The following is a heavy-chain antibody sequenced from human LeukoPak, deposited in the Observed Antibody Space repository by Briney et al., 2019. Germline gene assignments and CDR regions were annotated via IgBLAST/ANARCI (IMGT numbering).Heavy chain of an antibody. D-gene: IGHD3-22*01. CDR3: SRLHYYDSSGYYRAFDY. V-gene: IGHV4-39*01. Sequence: SETLSLTCTVSGGSISSSSYYWGWIRQPPGKGLDWIGSFYYSGSTYYNPSLKSRVTISVDTSKNQFSLKLSSVTAADTAVYYCSRLHYYDSSGYYRAFDYWGQGTLVTVSS. J-gene: IGHJ4*02. CDR2: FYYSGST. CDR1: GGSISSSSYY.